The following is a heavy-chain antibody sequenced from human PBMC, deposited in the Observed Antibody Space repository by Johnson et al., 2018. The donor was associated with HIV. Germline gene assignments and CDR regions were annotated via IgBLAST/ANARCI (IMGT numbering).Heavy chain of an antibody. CDR3: ARGLIAVAGFDAFDV. CDR1: GFTFSSYA. CDR2: IYSGGST. Sequence: QVQLLESAGGVAQPGMSLRLSYPDSGFTFSSYAMHWVRQAPGKGLEWVAVIYSGGSTYYADSVKGRFTISRDNSKNSLYLQMSSLRAGDTAVYYCARGLIAVAGFDAFDVWGQGTMVTVSS. J-gene: IGHJ3*01. D-gene: IGHD6-19*01. V-gene: IGHV3-NL1*01.